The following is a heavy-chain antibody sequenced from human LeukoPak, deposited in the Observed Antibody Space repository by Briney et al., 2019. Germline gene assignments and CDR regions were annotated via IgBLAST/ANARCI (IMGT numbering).Heavy chain of an antibody. CDR3: ARVPLGIGYYYYMDV. CDR2: INHSGST. J-gene: IGHJ6*03. D-gene: IGHD7-27*01. Sequence: SETLSLTCAVYGGSFSGYYWSWIRQPPGKGLEWIGEINHSGSTNYNPSLKSRVTISVDTSKNQLSLRLSSLTAADTAVYYCARVPLGIGYYYYMDVWGKGTTVTVSS. V-gene: IGHV4-34*01. CDR1: GGSFSGYY.